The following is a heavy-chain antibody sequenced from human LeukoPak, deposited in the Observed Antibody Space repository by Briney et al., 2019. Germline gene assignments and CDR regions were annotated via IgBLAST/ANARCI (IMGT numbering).Heavy chain of an antibody. CDR3: ARGKAGDNPAALYYYMDV. CDR1: GGSFSGYY. V-gene: IGHV4-34*01. J-gene: IGHJ6*03. Sequence: PSETLSLTCAVYGGSFSGYYWSWIRQPPGKGLEWIGEINHSGSTNYNPSLKSRVTISVDTSKNQFSLKLSSVTAADTAVYYCARGKAGDNPAALYYYMDVWGKGTTVTVSS. D-gene: IGHD7-27*01. CDR2: INHSGST.